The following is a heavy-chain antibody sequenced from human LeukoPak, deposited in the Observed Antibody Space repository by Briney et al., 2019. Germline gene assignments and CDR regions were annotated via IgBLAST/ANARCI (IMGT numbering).Heavy chain of an antibody. V-gene: IGHV1-2*02. CDR2: INPNSGDT. Sequence: ASVKVSCKTSGYTFTGYYTHWVRQAPGQGLEWMGWINPNSGDTNYAQKFQGRVTMTRDTSISTAYMELSRLRSDDTAVYYCARGPNYDSSGYPFVYYMDVWGKGTTVTVSS. D-gene: IGHD3-22*01. CDR3: ARGPNYDSSGYPFVYYMDV. CDR1: GYTFTGYY. J-gene: IGHJ6*03.